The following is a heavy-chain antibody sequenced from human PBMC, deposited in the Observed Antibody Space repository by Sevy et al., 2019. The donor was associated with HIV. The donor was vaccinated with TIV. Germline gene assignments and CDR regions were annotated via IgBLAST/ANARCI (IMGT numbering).Heavy chain of an antibody. D-gene: IGHD1-1*01. CDR2: INPNNGAA. CDR1: GYSFITYS. J-gene: IGHJ4*02. V-gene: IGHV1-2*02. Sequence: ASVKVSCKASGYSFITYSLHWVRQAPGQGLEWMAWINPNNGAAIYAQTFQGRVTVTRDTPINTVYMEMSSLTSDDTAVYYCAREIWKFDLWGQGTLVTVSS. CDR3: AREIWKFDL.